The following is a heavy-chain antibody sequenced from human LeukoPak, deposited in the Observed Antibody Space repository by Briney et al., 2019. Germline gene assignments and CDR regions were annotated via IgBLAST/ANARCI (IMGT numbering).Heavy chain of an antibody. CDR1: GFTFSNFA. D-gene: IGHD2-21*02. Sequence: GGSLRLSCAASGFTFSNFAMNWVRQAPGKGLEWLSSISSSSTYMFYADSVQGRFTLFRDNAKNSLYLQMNSLRAEDTAIYYCTRGRRPNTAWDFQHWGQGTLVTVSS. CDR3: TRGRRPNTAWDFQH. V-gene: IGHV3-21*01. CDR2: ISSSSTYM. J-gene: IGHJ1*01.